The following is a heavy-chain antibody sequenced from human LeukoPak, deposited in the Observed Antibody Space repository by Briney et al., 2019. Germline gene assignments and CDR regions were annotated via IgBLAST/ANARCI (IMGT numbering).Heavy chain of an antibody. J-gene: IGHJ3*02. V-gene: IGHV4-38-2*02. Sequence: SETLSLTCTVSGYSISSGYYWGWIRQPPGKGLEWIGSIYHSGSTYYNPSLKSRVTISVDTSKNQFSLKLSSVTAADTAVYYCVRDLSCSGGTCSVPMWGQGTMVTVSS. CDR2: IYHSGST. CDR1: GYSISSGYY. D-gene: IGHD2-15*01. CDR3: VRDLSCSGGTCSVPM.